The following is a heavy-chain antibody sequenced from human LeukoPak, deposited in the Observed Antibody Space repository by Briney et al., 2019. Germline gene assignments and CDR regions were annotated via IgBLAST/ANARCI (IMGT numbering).Heavy chain of an antibody. D-gene: IGHD6-13*01. Sequence: KSSETLSLTCTGSGGSISSYYWSWIRQPPGKGLEWIGYIYYSGGTNYKPSLKSRVTMSLNTSKNQFSLKLSSVTAADTAIYYCASHSATWYFQHWGQGTPVTVSS. V-gene: IGHV4-59*01. CDR2: IYYSGGT. J-gene: IGHJ1*01. CDR3: ASHSATWYFQH. CDR1: GGSISSYY.